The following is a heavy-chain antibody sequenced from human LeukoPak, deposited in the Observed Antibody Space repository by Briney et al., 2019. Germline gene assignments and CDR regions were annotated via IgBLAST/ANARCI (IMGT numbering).Heavy chain of an antibody. CDR1: GFTFSSYG. Sequence: GGSLRLSCAASGFTFSSYGMSWVRQAPGKGLEWVSAISGSGGSTYYADSVKGRFTISRDNSRNTLYLQMNSLRPEDTAVYYCATSRGYTDYWGQGTLVTVSS. J-gene: IGHJ4*02. D-gene: IGHD6-25*01. V-gene: IGHV3-23*01. CDR2: ISGSGGST. CDR3: ATSRGYTDY.